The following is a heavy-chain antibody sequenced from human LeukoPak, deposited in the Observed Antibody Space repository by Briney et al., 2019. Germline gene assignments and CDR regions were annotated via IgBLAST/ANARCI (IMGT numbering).Heavy chain of an antibody. Sequence: ASVKVSCKTSGYIFTSYAMHWVRQAPGQRLEWMGWMNAGNGNTKYSQKFQGRVTITRDTSASTAYMELSSLRSEDTAVYYCAKSRVYDSSGSPFDSWGQGTLVTVSS. D-gene: IGHD3-22*01. CDR3: AKSRVYDSSGSPFDS. CDR2: MNAGNGNT. V-gene: IGHV1-3*01. CDR1: GYIFTSYA. J-gene: IGHJ4*02.